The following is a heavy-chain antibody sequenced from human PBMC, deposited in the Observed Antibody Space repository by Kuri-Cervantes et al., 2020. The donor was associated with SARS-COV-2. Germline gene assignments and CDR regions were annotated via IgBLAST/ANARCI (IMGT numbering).Heavy chain of an antibody. J-gene: IGHJ4*02. CDR2: ISGSGGST. Sequence: GESLKISCAASGFTFSSYAMSWVRQAPGKGLEWVSAISGSGGSTYYADSVKGRFTISRDNSKNTLYLQMNSLRAEDTAVYYCAKDHGYSSSWPIDYWGQRTLVTVSS. D-gene: IGHD6-13*01. V-gene: IGHV3-23*01. CDR1: GFTFSSYA. CDR3: AKDHGYSSSWPIDY.